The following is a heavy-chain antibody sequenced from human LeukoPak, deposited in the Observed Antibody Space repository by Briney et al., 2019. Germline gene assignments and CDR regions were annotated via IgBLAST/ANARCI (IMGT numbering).Heavy chain of an antibody. CDR3: AKQYSDHLSSIDY. J-gene: IGHJ4*02. Sequence: PGGSLRLSCAASGLTFSSYAMSWVRLAPGKGLEWVSGISGCGGSTYYAASVKGRFTISRDNSKNTVYLQMNRLRAEDTALYYCAKQYSDHLSSIDYWGQGTLVTVSS. D-gene: IGHD4-17*01. V-gene: IGHV3-23*01. CDR2: ISGCGGST. CDR1: GLTFSSYA.